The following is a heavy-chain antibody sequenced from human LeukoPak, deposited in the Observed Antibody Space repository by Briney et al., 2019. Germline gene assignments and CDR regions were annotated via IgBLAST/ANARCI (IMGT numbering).Heavy chain of an antibody. CDR2: ISPNGGTT. J-gene: IGHJ4*02. Sequence: GGSLRLSCSASGFTFSNYAMDWVRQAPGKGLEYVSAISPNGGTTYYADSVKGRFTISRDNSKNTLYLQMSSLRPEDTAVYYCVRDPNYRSGSKFDYWGQGTLVTVSS. D-gene: IGHD3-10*01. V-gene: IGHV3-64D*06. CDR1: GFTFSNYA. CDR3: VRDPNYRSGSKFDY.